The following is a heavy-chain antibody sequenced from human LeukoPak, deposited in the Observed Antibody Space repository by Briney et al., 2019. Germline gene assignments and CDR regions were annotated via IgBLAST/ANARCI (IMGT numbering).Heavy chain of an antibody. J-gene: IGHJ6*02. Sequence: GGSLRLSCAASGFTFSSYVMSWVRQAPGKGLEWVSAISGSYGSTYYADSVKGRFTISRDNSKNTLYLQMNSLRAEDTAVYYCARDGSYGMDVWGQGTTVTVSS. D-gene: IGHD5-24*01. CDR3: ARDGSYGMDV. CDR2: ISGSYGST. CDR1: GFTFSSYV. V-gene: IGHV3-23*01.